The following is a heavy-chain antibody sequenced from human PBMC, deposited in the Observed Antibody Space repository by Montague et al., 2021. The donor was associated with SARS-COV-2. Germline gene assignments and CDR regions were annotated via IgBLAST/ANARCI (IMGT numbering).Heavy chain of an antibody. CDR3: AKSFSGTRNWFDI. Sequence: SLRLSCAASGFIFTNYGMNWVRRAPGKGLESVAGISGFGGGTYYSDSVKGRFTMSRATSNSTLFLQMDGLRAEDTAIYYCAKSFSGTRNWFDIWGQGTLVTVSS. D-gene: IGHD1-14*01. CDR1: GFIFTNYG. J-gene: IGHJ5*02. V-gene: IGHV3-23*01. CDR2: ISGFGGGT.